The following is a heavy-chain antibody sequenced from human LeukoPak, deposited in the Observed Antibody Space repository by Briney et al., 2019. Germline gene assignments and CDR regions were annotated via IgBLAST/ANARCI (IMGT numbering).Heavy chain of an antibody. J-gene: IGHJ5*02. V-gene: IGHV4-34*01. CDR3: ARGFARITIFGVVNGNWFDP. CDR2: INHTGST. Sequence: SETLSLTCAVYGGSFSGYYWSWIRQPPGKGLEWIGEINHTGSTNYNPSLKSRVTISVDTSKNQFSLKLSSVTAADTAVYYCARGFARITIFGVVNGNWFDPWGQGTLVTVSS. CDR1: GGSFSGYY. D-gene: IGHD3-3*01.